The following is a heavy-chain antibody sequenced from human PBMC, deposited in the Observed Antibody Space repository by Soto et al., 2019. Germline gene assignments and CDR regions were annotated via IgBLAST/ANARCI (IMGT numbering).Heavy chain of an antibody. V-gene: IGHV2-5*01. J-gene: IGHJ4*02. CDR1: GFSLTTSTVG. D-gene: IGHD6-19*01. CDR2: IYSNDDK. Sequence: QITLKESGPTVVKPTQTLTLTCTFSGFSLTTSTVGVGWIRQPPGKALEWLALIYSNDDKRYSPSLKSRLTNTKDTSKNQVVLTMTTMDPVDTATYYCAHSPFTSGWYYFAYWGQGTLVTVSS. CDR3: AHSPFTSGWYYFAY.